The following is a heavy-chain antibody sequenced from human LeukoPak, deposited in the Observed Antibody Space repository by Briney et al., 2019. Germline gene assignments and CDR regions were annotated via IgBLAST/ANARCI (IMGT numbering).Heavy chain of an antibody. D-gene: IGHD6-13*01. Sequence: ASVKVSCKTSGYTFTNYGISWVRQAPGQGLEWMGWISAYNGNTDYAQNLQGRVTMTTDASTSTAYMELRSLRSDDTAVYYCARDQSLVAYSSTWFDYWGQGTLVTVSS. CDR3: ARDQSLVAYSSTWFDY. V-gene: IGHV1-18*01. CDR1: GYTFTNYG. CDR2: ISAYNGNT. J-gene: IGHJ4*02.